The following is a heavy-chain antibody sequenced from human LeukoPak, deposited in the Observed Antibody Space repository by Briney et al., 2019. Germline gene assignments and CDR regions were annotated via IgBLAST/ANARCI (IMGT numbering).Heavy chain of an antibody. J-gene: IGHJ3*01. CDR2: TNPDGSTT. D-gene: IGHD1-1*01. V-gene: IGHV3-74*01. Sequence: GGSLRLSCAGSGCTLTSHSVYWLRQAPGRGLVWVSRTNPDGSTTAYADPVRGRFTISRDNAKYTVYLQMNSLRTEDTAMYYCVGTGFEVWGQGTMVTVSS. CDR1: GCTLTSHS. CDR3: VGTGFEV.